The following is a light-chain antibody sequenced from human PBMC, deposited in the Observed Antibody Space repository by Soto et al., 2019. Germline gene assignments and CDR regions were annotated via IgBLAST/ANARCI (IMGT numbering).Light chain of an antibody. CDR1: QSVSSY. J-gene: IGKJ4*01. Sequence: EIVLTQSPATLSLSPGERATLSCRASQSVSSYLAWYQQKPGQAPSLLIYDASNRATGLPARFSGSGSGTDFTPTISSLEPDDFAVYYCQQRSNWLTFGGGTKVEIK. CDR3: QQRSNWLT. V-gene: IGKV3-11*01. CDR2: DAS.